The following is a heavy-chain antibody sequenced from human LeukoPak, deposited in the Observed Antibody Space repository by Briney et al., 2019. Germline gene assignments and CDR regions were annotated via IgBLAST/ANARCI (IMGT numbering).Heavy chain of an antibody. CDR2: IYYSGST. V-gene: IGHV4-59*08. D-gene: IGHD6-19*01. J-gene: IGHJ4*02. CDR1: GGSISSYY. Sequence: SETLSLTCTVSGGSISSYYWSWIRQPPGKGLEWIGYIYYSGSTNYNPSLKSRVTISVDTSKNQFSLKLSSVTAADTAVYYCARTIGGWYPVGYYFDYWGQGTLVTVSS. CDR3: ARTIGGWYPVGYYFDY.